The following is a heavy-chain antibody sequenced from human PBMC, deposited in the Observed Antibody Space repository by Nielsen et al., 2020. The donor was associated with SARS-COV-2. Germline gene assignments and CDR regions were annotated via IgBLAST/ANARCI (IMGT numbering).Heavy chain of an antibody. CDR3: AKDRAIFMIYFTRGGPDF. Sequence: ASVKVSCKASGYTFTSYGISWVRQAPGQGLEWMGWISAYNGNTNYAQKLQGRVTMTTDTSTSTAYMELRSLRAEDTAVYYCAKDRAIFMIYFTRGGPDFWGQGTLVTVSS. V-gene: IGHV1-18*01. D-gene: IGHD3/OR15-3a*01. CDR1: GYTFTSYG. CDR2: ISAYNGNT. J-gene: IGHJ4*02.